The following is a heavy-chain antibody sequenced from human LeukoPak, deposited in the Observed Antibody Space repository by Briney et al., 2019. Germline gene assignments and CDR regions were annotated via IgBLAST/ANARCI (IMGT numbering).Heavy chain of an antibody. CDR1: GGSISSYY. CDR3: ARDTYSGSYSRQNWFDP. CDR2: IYYSGST. V-gene: IGHV4-59*12. J-gene: IGHJ5*02. Sequence: PSETLSLTCTVSGGSISSYYWSWIRQPPGKGLEWIGSIYYSGSTYYNPSLKSRVTISVDTSKNQFSLKLSSVTAADTAVYYCARDTYSGSYSRQNWFDPWGQGTLVTVSS. D-gene: IGHD1-26*01.